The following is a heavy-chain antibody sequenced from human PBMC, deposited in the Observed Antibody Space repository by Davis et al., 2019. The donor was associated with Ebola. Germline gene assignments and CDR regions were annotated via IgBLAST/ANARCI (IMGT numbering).Heavy chain of an antibody. Sequence: AASVKVSCKASGYTFTNYYMHWVRQAPGQGLEWMGMINPNDGRTIYAQKFQGRVTVTRDASTSTVYMDLSSLTSEDTAVYYCARGGGTSWSYFFSAMDVWGRGTTVTVSS. CDR3: ARGGGTSWSYFFSAMDV. D-gene: IGHD2-2*01. J-gene: IGHJ6*04. V-gene: IGHV1-46*01. CDR2: INPNDGRT. CDR1: GYTFTNYY.